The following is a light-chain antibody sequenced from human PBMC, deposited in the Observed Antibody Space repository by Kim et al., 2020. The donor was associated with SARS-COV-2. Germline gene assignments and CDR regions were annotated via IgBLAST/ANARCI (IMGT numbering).Light chain of an antibody. Sequence: DIVMTQSPDSLAVSLGERATINCKSSQSLIYSPNNKNYLTWYQQKAGQPPKVLIYWASTRESGVPDRFSGSGSGTDFTLTISSLQAEDVAVYYCQQYLLTPRTFGQGIKVDIK. CDR3: QQYLLTPRT. CDR1: QSLIYSPNNKNY. V-gene: IGKV4-1*01. CDR2: WAS. J-gene: IGKJ1*01.